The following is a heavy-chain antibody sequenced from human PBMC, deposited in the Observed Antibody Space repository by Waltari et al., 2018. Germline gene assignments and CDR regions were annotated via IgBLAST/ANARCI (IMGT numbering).Heavy chain of an antibody. CDR3: ARYWELLRTGHFDY. CDR1: GGSISSSSYS. D-gene: IGHD1-26*01. CDR2: IYYSGST. Sequence: QLQLQESGPGLVKPSETLSLTCTVSGGSISSSSYSWGWIRQPPGKGLEWIGSIYYSGSTYYNPSLKSRVTISVDTSKNQFSLKLSSVTAADTAVYYCARYWELLRTGHFDYWGQGTLVTVSS. V-gene: IGHV4-39*07. J-gene: IGHJ4*02.